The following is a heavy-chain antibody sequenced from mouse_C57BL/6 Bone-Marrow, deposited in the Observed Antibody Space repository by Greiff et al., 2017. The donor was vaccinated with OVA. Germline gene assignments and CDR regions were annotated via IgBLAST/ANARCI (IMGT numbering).Heavy chain of an antibody. CDR3: ARHYSNLYYAMDY. CDR1: GYSITSDY. J-gene: IGHJ4*01. CDR2: ISYSGST. D-gene: IGHD2-5*01. V-gene: IGHV3-8*01. Sequence: EVKLQELGPGLAKPSQTLSLTCSVTGYSITSDYWNWIRKFPGNKLEYMGYISYSGSTYYNPSLKSRISITRDTSKNQYYLQLNSVTTEDTATYYCARHYSNLYYAMDYWGQGTSVTVSS.